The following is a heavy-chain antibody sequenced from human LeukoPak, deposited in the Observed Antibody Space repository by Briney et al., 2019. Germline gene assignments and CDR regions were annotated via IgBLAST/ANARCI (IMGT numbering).Heavy chain of an antibody. CDR2: VSGSNTYT. Sequence: GGSLRLSCAASGFTFSEYYMSWIRQAPGKGLEWVSYVSGSNTYTYYAGSVKGRFTISRDNAKNSLYLQMSSVRAEDTAVYYWAAGRVLGELFPNWFHPWGRGTLVSVST. CDR1: GFTFSEYY. D-gene: IGHD3-10*02. CDR3: AAGRVLGELFPNWFHP. V-gene: IGHV3-11*06. J-gene: IGHJ5*02.